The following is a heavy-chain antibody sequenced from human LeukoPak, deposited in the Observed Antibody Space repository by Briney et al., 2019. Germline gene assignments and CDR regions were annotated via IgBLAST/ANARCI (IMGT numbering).Heavy chain of an antibody. J-gene: IGHJ6*03. CDR2: IYYSGST. D-gene: IGHD5-18*01. V-gene: IGHV4-39*01. CDR1: GCSISSSSYY. CDR3: ARQVDEGYQYYYYYMDV. Sequence: PSETLSLTCTVSGCSISSSSYYWGWIRQPPGKGLEWIGSIYYSGSTYYNPSLKSRVTISVDTSKNQFSLKLSSVTAADTAVYYCARQVDEGYQYYYYYMDVWGKGTTVTVSS.